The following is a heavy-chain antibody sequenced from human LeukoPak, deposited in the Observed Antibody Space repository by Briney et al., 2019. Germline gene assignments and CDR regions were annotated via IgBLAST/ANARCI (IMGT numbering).Heavy chain of an antibody. Sequence: GASVKVSCKASGYTFTTHGIHWVRQATGQRLEWMGWINPVNGNTEYSEKFQGRVSITRDRVASTAYMELSGLRSEDTAVFYCARGTYGSGSYWGQVTLVTVSS. CDR1: GYTFTTHG. CDR3: ARGTYGSGSY. CDR2: INPVNGNT. D-gene: IGHD3-10*01. V-gene: IGHV1-3*01. J-gene: IGHJ4*02.